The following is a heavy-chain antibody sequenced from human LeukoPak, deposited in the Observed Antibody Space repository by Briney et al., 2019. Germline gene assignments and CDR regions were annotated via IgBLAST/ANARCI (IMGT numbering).Heavy chain of an antibody. V-gene: IGHV3-23*01. J-gene: IGHJ6*02. CDR1: GFTFSSYA. CDR3: AKSGTHDFWSGYYSSYGMDV. Sequence: AGSLRLSCAASGFTFSSYAMSWVRQAPGKGLEWVSAISGSGGSTYYADSVKGRFTISRDNSKNTLYLQMNSLRAEDTAVYYCAKSGTHDFWSGYYSSYGMDVWGQGTMVTVSS. CDR2: ISGSGGST. D-gene: IGHD3-3*01.